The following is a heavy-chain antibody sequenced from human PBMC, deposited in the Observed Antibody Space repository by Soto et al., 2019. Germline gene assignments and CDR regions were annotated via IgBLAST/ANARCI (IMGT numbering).Heavy chain of an antibody. CDR3: AGRFRAGSNCYSFPLHRTFSGVDV. V-gene: IGHV1-69*06. Sequence: QVQLVQSGAEVKKPWSSVKVSCKTSGGTFCSYAINRVRQAPGPGLDWMGGFIPFFGTTNSAQKFQGRVTFTADKSTTSAYMELSSLRSEDTAVYYCAGRFRAGSNCYSFPLHRTFSGVDVWGQRTTVIVS. J-gene: IGHJ6*01. CDR1: GGTFCSYA. D-gene: IGHD2-15*01. CDR2: FIPFFGTT.